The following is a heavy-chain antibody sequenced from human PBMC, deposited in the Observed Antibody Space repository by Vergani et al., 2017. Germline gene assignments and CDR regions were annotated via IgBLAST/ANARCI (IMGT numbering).Heavy chain of an antibody. Sequence: EVQLVQSGAEVKKPGESLKISCKGSGYSFTSYWIGWVRQMPGKGLEWMGIIYPGDSDTRYSPSFQGQVTISADKSISTAYMELRSLRSDDTAVYYCARDRHSSSWYRDYYYGMDVWGQGTTVTVSS. CDR2: IYPGDSDT. CDR3: ARDRHSSSWYRDYYYGMDV. CDR1: GYSFTSYW. J-gene: IGHJ6*02. D-gene: IGHD6-13*01. V-gene: IGHV5-51*01.